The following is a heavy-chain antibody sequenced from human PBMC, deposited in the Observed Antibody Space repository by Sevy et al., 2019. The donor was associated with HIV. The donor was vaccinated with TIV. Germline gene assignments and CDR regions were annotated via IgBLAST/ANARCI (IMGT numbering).Heavy chain of an antibody. CDR3: ARSGYVVVPAATTAMVTHYYYGMDV. CDR2: ISYDGSNT. V-gene: IGHV3-30*04. CDR1: GFTFSSYA. J-gene: IGHJ6*02. Sequence: GESLKISCAASGFTFSSYAMHWVRQAPGKGLEWVAVISYDGSNTYYADSVKGRFTISRDNSKNTPYLQMNSLRAEDTAVHYCARSGYVVVPAATTAMVTHYYYGMDVWGQGTTVTVSS. D-gene: IGHD2-2*01.